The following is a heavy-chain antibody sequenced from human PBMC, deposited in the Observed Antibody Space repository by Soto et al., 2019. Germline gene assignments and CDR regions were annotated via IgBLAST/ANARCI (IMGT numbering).Heavy chain of an antibody. Sequence: GESLKISCKGSGYSFTSYWISWVRQMPGRGLEWMGRIRPSDSYSNYSPSFQGHVTITLDKSISTAYLQWSSLEASDTAMFYSGILTSYDFSRVDVWGQGTTVTVSS. D-gene: IGHD3-3*01. V-gene: IGHV5-10-1*01. CDR1: GYSFTSYW. J-gene: IGHJ6*02. CDR2: IRPSDSYS. CDR3: GILTSYDFSRVDV.